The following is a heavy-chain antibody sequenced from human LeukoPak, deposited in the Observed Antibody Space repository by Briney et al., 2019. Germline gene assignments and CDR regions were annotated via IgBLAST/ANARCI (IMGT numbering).Heavy chain of an antibody. D-gene: IGHD3-22*01. V-gene: IGHV3-30*04. Sequence: GGSLRLSCAASGFTFSSYEMNWVRQAPGKGLEWVAAISYDGSNKYYADSVKGRFTISRDNSKNTLYLQMNSLRAEDTAVYYCARSAAHDSSGYYYYYYYMDVWGKGTTVTVSS. CDR2: ISYDGSNK. CDR1: GFTFSSYE. CDR3: ARSAAHDSSGYYYYYYYMDV. J-gene: IGHJ6*03.